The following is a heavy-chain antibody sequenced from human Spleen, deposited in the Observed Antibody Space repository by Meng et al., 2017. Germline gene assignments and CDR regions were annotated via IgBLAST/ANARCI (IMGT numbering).Heavy chain of an antibody. CDR2: MNPNSGHT. CDR1: GYTFSTYD. D-gene: IGHD3-16*02. CDR3: ARAYMITFGGVIVIPDAFDI. Sequence: ASVKVSCKASGYTFSTYDINWVRQATGQGLEWMGWMNPNSGHTGYAQKFQGGVTMTRNTSISTAYMEVSSLRYEDTAVYYCARAYMITFGGVIVIPDAFDIWGQGTMVTVSS. V-gene: IGHV1-8*02. J-gene: IGHJ3*02.